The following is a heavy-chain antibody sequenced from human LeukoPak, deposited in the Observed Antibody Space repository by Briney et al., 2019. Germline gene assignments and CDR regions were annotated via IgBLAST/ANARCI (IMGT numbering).Heavy chain of an antibody. CDR1: GGTFSSYA. V-gene: IGHV1-69*04. CDR2: IIPILGIA. Sequence: GASVKVSCKASGGTFSSYAISWVRQAPGQGLEWMGRIIPILGIANYAQKFQGRVTITTDESTSTAYMELSSLRSEDTAVYYCASPPIYYYDSSGYYYLYWGQGTLVTVSS. J-gene: IGHJ4*02. CDR3: ASPPIYYYDSSGYYYLY. D-gene: IGHD3-22*01.